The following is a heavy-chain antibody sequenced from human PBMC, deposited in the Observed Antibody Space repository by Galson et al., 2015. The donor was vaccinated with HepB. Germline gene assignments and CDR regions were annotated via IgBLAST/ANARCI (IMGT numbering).Heavy chain of an antibody. CDR3: VRGVKRGNRGEVGRDV. Sequence: QSGAEVKKPGESLRISCKGSGYSFTSYWITWVRQMPGKGLEWMGRIDPSDSYRNYRPSFQGHVTISADKTISTAYLQWSSLEASDTAMYYCVRGVKRGNRGEVGRDVWGQGTTVTVSS. D-gene: IGHD3-10*01. V-gene: IGHV5-10-1*01. CDR1: GYSFTSYW. CDR2: IDPSDSYR. J-gene: IGHJ6*02.